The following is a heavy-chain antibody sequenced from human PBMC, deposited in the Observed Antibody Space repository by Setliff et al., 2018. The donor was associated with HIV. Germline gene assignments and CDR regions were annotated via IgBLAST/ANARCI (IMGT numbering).Heavy chain of an antibody. J-gene: IGHJ4*02. D-gene: IGHD6-19*01. CDR2: IHEKGHT. CDR1: GGPNSTDHN. CDR3: ARHRQWHLLPDH. V-gene: IGHV4-38-2*02. Sequence: SETLSLPCTVSGGPNSTDHNWGWFRQPPGKGLEWIAGIHEKGHTYYNPSLKSRVIILMDTSNKQFSVRLRSETAADTATYYCARHRQWHLLPDHWGQGVWVTVSS.